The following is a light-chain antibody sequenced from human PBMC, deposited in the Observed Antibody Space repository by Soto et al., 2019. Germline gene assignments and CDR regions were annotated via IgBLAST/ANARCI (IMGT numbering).Light chain of an antibody. Sequence: QPVLTQPPSVSGAPGQRVTISCTGSSSNIGAGYDVHWYQQLPGTAPKLLIYGNSNRPSGVPDRFSGSKSGTSVSLAITGLQAEDEAAYYCQSYDVSLSGYVVFGGGTKLTVL. CDR3: QSYDVSLSGYVV. CDR2: GNS. CDR1: SSNIGAGYD. V-gene: IGLV1-40*01. J-gene: IGLJ2*01.